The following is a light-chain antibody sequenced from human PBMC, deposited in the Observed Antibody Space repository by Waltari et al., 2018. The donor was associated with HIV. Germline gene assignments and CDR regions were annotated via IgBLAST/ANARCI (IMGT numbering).Light chain of an antibody. CDR3: LQYYNFPYT. CDR1: QRLLYNSNNNNY. CDR2: WAA. V-gene: IGKV4-1*01. Sequence: DIVVTQSPDSLTVSLGERATINCKSSQRLLYNSNNNNYFAWYQQRLGQSPKQLISWAATRESGVPDRFSGSGSGTNFTLTISSLQPEDVGFYYCLQYYNFPYTFGQGTKLEI. J-gene: IGKJ2*01.